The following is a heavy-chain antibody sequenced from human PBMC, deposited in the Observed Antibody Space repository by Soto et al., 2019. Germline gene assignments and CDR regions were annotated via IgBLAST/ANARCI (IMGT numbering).Heavy chain of an antibody. Sequence: QVQLVESGGGVVQPGRSLRLSCAASGFTFSSYSMHWVRQAPGKGLEWVAVISYDGSNKHYADSVKGRFTISRDNSKNTLNMQMNSLGAEETAGYYCERQYGLGGATFAIWGKATMVTVSS. V-gene: IGHV3-30-3*01. CDR3: ERQYGLGGATFAI. D-gene: IGHD2-15*01. CDR2: ISYDGSNK. CDR1: GFTFSSYS. J-gene: IGHJ3*02.